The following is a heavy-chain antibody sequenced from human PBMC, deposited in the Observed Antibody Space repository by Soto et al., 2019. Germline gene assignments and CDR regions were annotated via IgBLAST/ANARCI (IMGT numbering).Heavy chain of an antibody. J-gene: IGHJ5*02. CDR1: GYTFTAYY. D-gene: IGHD2-2*01. CDR3: ARGAHCSSTSCYLPWFDP. V-gene: IGHV1-2*04. CDR2: INPNSGGT. Sequence: QVQLVQSGAEVKKPGASVKVSCKASGYTFTAYYMHWVRQAPGQGLEWMGWINPNSGGTNYAQKFQGWVTMTRDTSISTAYMELSRLRSDDTAVYYCARGAHCSSTSCYLPWFDPWGQGTLVTVSS.